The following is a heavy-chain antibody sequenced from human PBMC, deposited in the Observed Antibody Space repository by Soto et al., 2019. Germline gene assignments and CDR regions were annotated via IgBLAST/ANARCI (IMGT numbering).Heavy chain of an antibody. CDR2: IDPSDSQT. CDR3: ARQIYDSDTGPNLQYYFES. V-gene: IGHV5-10-1*01. CDR1: GYSFAGYW. D-gene: IGHD3-22*01. J-gene: IGHJ4*02. Sequence: GESLKISCKGSGYSFAGYWITWVRQKPGKGLEWMGRIDPSDSQTYYSPSFRGHVTISATKSITTVFLQWSSLRASDTAMYYCARQIYDSDTGPNLQYYFESWGQGTPVTVSS.